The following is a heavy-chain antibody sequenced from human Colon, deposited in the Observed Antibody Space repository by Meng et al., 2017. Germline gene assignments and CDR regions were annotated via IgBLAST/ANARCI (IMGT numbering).Heavy chain of an antibody. V-gene: IGHV4-34*01. CDR3: AAQRRSTSYPYY. CDR2: ISHRGTT. J-gene: IGHJ4*02. Sequence: QGQLQQGGAGLLKPSETLSLPCAVSGGSFSDYYWSWIRQSPGKGLEWIGEISHRGTTNYNPSLKSRVTTSLDTSRNQFSLNLTSVTAADTAVYYCAAQRRSTSYPYYWGQGTLVTVSS. D-gene: IGHD3-16*01. CDR1: GGSFSDYY.